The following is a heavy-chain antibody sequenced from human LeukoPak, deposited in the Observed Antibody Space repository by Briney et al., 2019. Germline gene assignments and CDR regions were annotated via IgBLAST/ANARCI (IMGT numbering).Heavy chain of an antibody. D-gene: IGHD4-17*01. CDR1: GYTLTELS. Sequence: ASVKVSCKVSGYTLTELSMHWVRQAPGQGLEWMGIINPSGGSTSYAQKFQGRVTMTRDTSTSTVYMELSSLRSEDTAVYYCARVPTTYGDYGVGRWELLFDYWGQGTLVTVSS. CDR2: INPSGGST. V-gene: IGHV1-46*01. CDR3: ARVPTTYGDYGVGRWELLFDY. J-gene: IGHJ4*02.